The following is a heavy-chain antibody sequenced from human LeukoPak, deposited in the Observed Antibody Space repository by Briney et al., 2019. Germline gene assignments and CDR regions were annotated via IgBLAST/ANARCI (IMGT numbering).Heavy chain of an antibody. CDR2: ISGSGANT. CDR3: AKYPASGGYFDY. D-gene: IGHD6-13*01. CDR1: GFTFSTYS. Sequence: GSLRLSCAASGFTFSTYSMSWVRLAPGKGLEWVSDISGSGANTYYADSVKGRFTISRDNSKNTLYLQMNSLRAEDTAVFYCAKYPASGGYFDYWGQGTLVTVSS. V-gene: IGHV3-23*01. J-gene: IGHJ4*02.